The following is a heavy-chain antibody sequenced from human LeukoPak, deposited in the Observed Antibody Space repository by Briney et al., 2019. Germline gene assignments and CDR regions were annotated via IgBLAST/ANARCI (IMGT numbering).Heavy chain of an antibody. V-gene: IGHV1-24*01. CDR3: ATVIGQSSSPPSDWFDP. J-gene: IGHJ5*02. D-gene: IGHD2-2*01. CDR2: FDPEDGET. Sequence: ASVKVSCKASGYTLTELSMHWVRQAPGKGLEWMGGFDPEDGETIYAQKFQGRVTMTEDTSTDTAYMELSSLRSEDTAVYYCATVIGQSSSPPSDWFDPWGQATLVTVSS. CDR1: GYTLTELS.